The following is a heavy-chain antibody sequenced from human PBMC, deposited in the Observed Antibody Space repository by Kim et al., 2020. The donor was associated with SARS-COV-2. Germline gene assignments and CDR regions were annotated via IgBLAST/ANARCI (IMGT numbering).Heavy chain of an antibody. V-gene: IGHV5-51*01. J-gene: IGHJ4*02. CDR3: ARLGANNGFFDF. D-gene: IGHD3-3*01. CDR2: IYPGDSAT. Sequence: GESLKISCKGSGYSFTNSWIAWVRQMPGKGLEWMGIIYPGDSATRYSPSFQGQVTISGDKSITTAYLQWSSLKASDTAIYYCARLGANNGFFDFWGQGTLVTVSS. CDR1: GYSFTNSW.